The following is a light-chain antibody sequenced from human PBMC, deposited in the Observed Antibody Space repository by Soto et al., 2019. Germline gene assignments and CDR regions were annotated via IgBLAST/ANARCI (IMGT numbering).Light chain of an antibody. CDR3: QSYDSSLLWV. J-gene: IGLJ3*02. CDR1: GSNIGAGYD. V-gene: IGLV1-40*01. Sequence: QLVLTQPPSVSGAPGQRVTISCTGSGSNIGAGYDVHWYQQLPGTAPKLLIYDNNNRPSGVPDRFSGSKSGTSASLAITGLQAEDEADYYCQSYDSSLLWVFGEGTKVTVL. CDR2: DNN.